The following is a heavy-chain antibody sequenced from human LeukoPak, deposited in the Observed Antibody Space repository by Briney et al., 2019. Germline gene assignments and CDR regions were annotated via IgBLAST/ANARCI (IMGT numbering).Heavy chain of an antibody. V-gene: IGHV1-2*06. CDR2: INPNSGGT. J-gene: IGHJ6*03. CDR1: GYTFTGYY. D-gene: IGHD2-15*01. CDR3: ARDEDYCSGGSCYVSYYNYMDV. Sequence: ASVKVSCKASGYTFTGYYMHWVRQAPGQGLEWMGRINPNSGGTNYAQKFQGRVTMTRDTSISTAYMELSRLRSDDTAVYYCARDEDYCSGGSCYVSYYNYMDVWGKGTTVTVSS.